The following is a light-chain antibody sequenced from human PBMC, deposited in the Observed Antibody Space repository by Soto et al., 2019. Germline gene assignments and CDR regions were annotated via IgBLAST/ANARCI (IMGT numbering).Light chain of an antibody. Sequence: EIVMTQSPATLSVSPGERATLSCRASQSVSSNLAWYQQKPGQAPRLLIYGASTRATGIPARFSGSGSGTESPLTISSLQSDVFAVYYWQQYNNSPLTFGGGTKVEIK. J-gene: IGKJ4*01. CDR2: GAS. CDR1: QSVSSN. CDR3: QQYNNSPLT. V-gene: IGKV3-15*01.